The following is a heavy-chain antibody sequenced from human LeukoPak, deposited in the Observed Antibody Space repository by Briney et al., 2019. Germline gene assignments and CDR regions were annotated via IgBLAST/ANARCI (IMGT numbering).Heavy chain of an antibody. Sequence: SETLSLTCTVSGGSISSYYWSWIREPPGKGLEWIGYVYYSGSTNYNPSLKSRVTISVDTSKSQFSLKLSSVTAADTAVYYCARSELLWFGGVNSGFDYWGQGTLVTVSS. D-gene: IGHD3-10*01. CDR1: GGSISSYY. J-gene: IGHJ4*02. V-gene: IGHV4-59*01. CDR3: ARSELLWFGGVNSGFDY. CDR2: VYYSGST.